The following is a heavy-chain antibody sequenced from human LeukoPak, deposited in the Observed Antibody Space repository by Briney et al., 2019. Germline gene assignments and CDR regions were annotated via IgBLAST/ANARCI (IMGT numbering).Heavy chain of an antibody. J-gene: IGHJ4*02. V-gene: IGHV4-59*12. CDR3: ASRSYYGSGSYYRD. CDR2: IYYSGST. Sequence: SETLSLTCTVSGDSISSYYWSWIRQPPGKGLEWIGYIYYSGSTNYNPSLKSRVTISVDTSKNQFSLKLSSVTAADTAVYYCASRSYYGSGSYYRDWGQGTLVTVSS. CDR1: GDSISSYY. D-gene: IGHD3-10*01.